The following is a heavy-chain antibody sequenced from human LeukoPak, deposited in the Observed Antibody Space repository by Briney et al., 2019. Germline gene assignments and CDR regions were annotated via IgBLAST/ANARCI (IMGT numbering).Heavy chain of an antibody. V-gene: IGHV3-48*04. CDR2: ISSSLVSI. CDR3: ARDAEIYASGRYLD. D-gene: IGHD3-10*01. CDR1: GFTFSSYS. Sequence: PGGSLRLSCTASGFTFSSYSMNWVRQAPGKGLEWISYISSSLVSIYYADSVKGRFTISRDNARNSVFLHMNSLRAEDTAAYYCARDAEIYASGRYLDWGQGTLVTVSS. J-gene: IGHJ4*02.